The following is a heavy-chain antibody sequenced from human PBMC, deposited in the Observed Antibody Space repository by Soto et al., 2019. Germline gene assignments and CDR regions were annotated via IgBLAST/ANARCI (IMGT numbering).Heavy chain of an antibody. V-gene: IGHV3-30*04. J-gene: IGHJ5*02. CDR1: GFSFSSYA. CDR3: ARDMYSSDYFVKWFEP. CDR2: ISKDGMNK. Sequence: QVRLVESGGGVVQRGRYLRLSCTASGFSFSSYAMYWFRQPPGKGLEWVAVISKDGMNKNYADSVKGRVTVSRNNANYSMDLQLKSLRGEDTAMYYCARDMYSSDYFVKWFEPWGQGTLVTVSS. D-gene: IGHD6-19*01.